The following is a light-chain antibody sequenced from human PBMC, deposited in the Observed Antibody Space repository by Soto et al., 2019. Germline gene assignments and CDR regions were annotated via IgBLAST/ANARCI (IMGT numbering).Light chain of an antibody. CDR2: GAS. CDR1: QSVSSY. V-gene: IGKV3-11*01. CDR3: QQCVICRPVT. Sequence: EIVLTQSPATLSLSPGERATLSCRASQSVSSYFAWYQQKPGQAPRLLICGASTRAAGIPPRFSGSGSGTDFTPTISSVVHEDFAVYYCQQCVICRPVTFGQGTKVDIK. J-gene: IGKJ1*01.